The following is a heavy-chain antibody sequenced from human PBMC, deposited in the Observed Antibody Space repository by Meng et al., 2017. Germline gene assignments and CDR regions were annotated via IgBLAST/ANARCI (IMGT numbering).Heavy chain of an antibody. CDR2: IIPIFGTA. J-gene: IGHJ6*02. D-gene: IGHD3-10*01. CDR3: ASQTSAYYYGSGSYRHYYYGMDV. Sequence: GGSLRLSCKASGGTFSSYAISWVRQAPGQGLEWMGGIIPIFGTANYAQKFQGRVTITTDESTSTAYMELSSLRSEDTAVYYCASQTSAYYYGSGSYRHYYYGMDVWGQGTTVTVSS. V-gene: IGHV1-69*05. CDR1: GGTFSSYA.